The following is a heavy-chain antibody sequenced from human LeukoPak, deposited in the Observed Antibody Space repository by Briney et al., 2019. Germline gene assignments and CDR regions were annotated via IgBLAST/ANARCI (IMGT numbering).Heavy chain of an antibody. CDR1: GFTFSSYA. CDR3: AKADLVVVPAAHFDY. Sequence: GGSLRLSCAACGFTFSSYAMSWVRQAPGKGLEWVSAIRGSGVSTYYADSVKGRFTISRDNSKNTLYLQMNSLRAEDTAVYYCAKADLVVVPAAHFDYWGQGTLVTVSS. V-gene: IGHV3-23*01. D-gene: IGHD2-2*01. CDR2: IRGSGVST. J-gene: IGHJ4*02.